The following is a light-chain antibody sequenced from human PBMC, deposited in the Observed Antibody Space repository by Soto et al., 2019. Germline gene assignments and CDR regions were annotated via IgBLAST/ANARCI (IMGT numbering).Light chain of an antibody. CDR3: SSYTGSNTLV. Sequence: QSALTQPASVSGSPGQSITISCTGTSSDVRSYNFVSWYQQHPGKAPKLMIYDVTNRPSGVSSRFSGSKSDNTASLAISGLQAEDEADYHCSSYTGSNTLVFGGGTKRTVL. J-gene: IGLJ2*01. CDR2: DVT. CDR1: SSDVRSYNF. V-gene: IGLV2-14*03.